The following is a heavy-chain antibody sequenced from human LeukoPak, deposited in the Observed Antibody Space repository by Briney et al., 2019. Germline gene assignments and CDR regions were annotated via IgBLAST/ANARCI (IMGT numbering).Heavy chain of an antibody. CDR1: GGSFSGYY. D-gene: IGHD5-18*01. V-gene: IGHV4-34*01. J-gene: IGHJ4*02. CDR2: IHHSGST. Sequence: SETLSLTCAVYGGSFSGYYWSWIRQPPGKGLEWIGEIHHSGSTIYNPSLKSRVTISVDTSKNQFSLKLSSVTAAVTAVYYCARGLGYSYGYDYCGQGTLVTVSS. CDR3: ARGLGYSYGYDY.